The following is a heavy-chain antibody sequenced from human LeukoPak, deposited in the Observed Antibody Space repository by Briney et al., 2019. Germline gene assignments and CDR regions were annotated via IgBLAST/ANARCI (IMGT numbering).Heavy chain of an antibody. V-gene: IGHV4-38-2*02. CDR3: ARDRIAVAGTADY. CDR1: GYSISSGYY. CDR2: IYHSGST. J-gene: IGHJ4*02. Sequence: SETLSLTCTVSGYSISSGYYWGWIRQPPGKGLEWIGSIYHSGSTYYYPSLRSRVTISVDTSKNQFSLKLSSVTAADTAVYYCARDRIAVAGTADYWGQGTLVTVSS. D-gene: IGHD6-19*01.